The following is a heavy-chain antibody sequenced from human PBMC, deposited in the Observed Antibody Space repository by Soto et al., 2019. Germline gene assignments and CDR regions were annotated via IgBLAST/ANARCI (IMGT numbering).Heavy chain of an antibody. J-gene: IGHJ3*02. D-gene: IGHD6-19*01. Sequence: QVQLQESGPGLVKPSETLSLTCTVSGGSFSTYYWNWIRQPPGKGLAWIGYIYYIGSTNYNPSLMSRVTVSVDTSKNQFALKLTSVTAADTAVYYCARDLGSQWPPQGFDIWGQGTMVTVSS. CDR3: ARDLGSQWPPQGFDI. V-gene: IGHV4-59*01. CDR1: GGSFSTYY. CDR2: IYYIGST.